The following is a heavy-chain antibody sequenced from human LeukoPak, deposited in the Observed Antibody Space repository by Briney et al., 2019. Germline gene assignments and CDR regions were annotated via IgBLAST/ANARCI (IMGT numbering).Heavy chain of an antibody. CDR1: GGSISNGDHY. CDR2: IYYSGST. V-gene: IGHV4-31*03. J-gene: IGHJ6*02. CDR3: ASYGGNPSAYYYGMDV. Sequence: SETLSLTCTVSGGSISNGDHYWSWIRQHPGKGLEWIGHIYYSGSTYYNPSLKSRGIISVETSKNQFSLKLSSVTAADTAVYYCASYGGNPSAYYYGMDVWGQGTTVTVSS. D-gene: IGHD4-23*01.